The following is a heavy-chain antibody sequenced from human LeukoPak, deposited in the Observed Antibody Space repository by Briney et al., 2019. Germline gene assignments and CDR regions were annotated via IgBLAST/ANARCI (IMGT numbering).Heavy chain of an antibody. J-gene: IGHJ4*02. CDR2: ISSSGSTI. CDR3: ATSGSYRFDY. V-gene: IGHV3-48*03. CDR1: GFTFSSYE. D-gene: IGHD1-26*01. Sequence: GGSLRLSCAASGFTFSSYEMNWVRQAPGKGLEWVSYISSSGSTIYYADSVKGRFTISRDNAKNSLYLQMKSLRAEDTAVYYCATSGSYRFDYWGQGTLVTVSS.